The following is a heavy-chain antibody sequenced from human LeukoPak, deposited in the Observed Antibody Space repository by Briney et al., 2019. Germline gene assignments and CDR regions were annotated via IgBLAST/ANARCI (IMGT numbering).Heavy chain of an antibody. Sequence: GGSLRLSCPASGFTFSSYAMSWVRQAPGKGLEWVSAISGSGGSTYYADSVKGRFTISRDNSKNALYLQMNSLRAEDTAVYYCARVGGYNRFDYWGQGTLVTVSS. V-gene: IGHV3-23*01. D-gene: IGHD5-24*01. J-gene: IGHJ4*02. CDR1: GFTFSSYA. CDR3: ARVGGYNRFDY. CDR2: ISGSGGST.